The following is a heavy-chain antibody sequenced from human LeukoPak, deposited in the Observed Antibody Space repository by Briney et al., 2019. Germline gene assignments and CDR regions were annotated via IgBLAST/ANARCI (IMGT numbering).Heavy chain of an antibody. Sequence: GGSLRLSCAASGFTFSSYSMNWVRQAPGKGLEWVSSISSSSSYIYYADSVKGRFTISRDNVKNSLYLQMNSLRAEDTAVYYCARDRPPLWFGELLASDYWGQGTLVTVSS. CDR3: ARDRPPLWFGELLASDY. CDR2: ISSSSSYI. D-gene: IGHD3-10*01. V-gene: IGHV3-21*01. J-gene: IGHJ4*02. CDR1: GFTFSSYS.